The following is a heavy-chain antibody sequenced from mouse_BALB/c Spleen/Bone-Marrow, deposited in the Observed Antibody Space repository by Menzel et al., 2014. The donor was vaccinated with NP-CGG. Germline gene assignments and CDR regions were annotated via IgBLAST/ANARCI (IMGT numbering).Heavy chain of an antibody. J-gene: IGHJ1*01. V-gene: IGHV1S53*03. CDR2: IPPGNGDI. D-gene: IGHD1-1*01. CDR3: KGSPYYDGNKAKWCFDV. Sequence: QVQLQQPDTELVKPGASVKISCKASGYTFTDYAIHWVKQRPEQGLEWIGYIPPGNGDIKYNEKFKGKATLTADKSSSTAYMQLNSLTSEDSAVYFCKGSPYYDGNKAKWCFDVWGEGTTVTVSS. CDR1: GYTFTDYA.